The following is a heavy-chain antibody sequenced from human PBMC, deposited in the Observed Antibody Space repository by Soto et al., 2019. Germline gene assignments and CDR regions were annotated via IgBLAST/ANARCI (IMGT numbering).Heavy chain of an antibody. V-gene: IGHV1-8*01. CDR1: GYTFSSYD. D-gene: IGHD2-21*01. J-gene: IGHJ6*02. CDR3: ARAYGDLDV. Sequence: QVQLVQSGAEVKKPGASVKVSCKASGYTFSSYDINWVRQATGQGLEWMGWMNPKSGNTGYAQKFQGRVTMTRDTSISTAYMEVSSLRSEDPGMYYCARAYGDLDVWGQGTTVTVSS. CDR2: MNPKSGNT.